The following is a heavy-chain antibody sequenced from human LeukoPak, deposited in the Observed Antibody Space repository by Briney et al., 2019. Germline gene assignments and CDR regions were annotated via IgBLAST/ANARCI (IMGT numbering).Heavy chain of an antibody. CDR1: GFTFSSYT. V-gene: IGHV3-23*01. D-gene: IGHD5-12*01. J-gene: IGHJ4*02. Sequence: GGSLRLSCAASGFTFSSYTMSWVRQAPGKGLEWVSAISGSGGSTYYADSVKGRFTISRDNSKNTLYLQMNSLRAEDTAVYYCAKAPRAPQVATILAFDYWGQGTLVTVSS. CDR3: AKAPRAPQVATILAFDY. CDR2: ISGSGGST.